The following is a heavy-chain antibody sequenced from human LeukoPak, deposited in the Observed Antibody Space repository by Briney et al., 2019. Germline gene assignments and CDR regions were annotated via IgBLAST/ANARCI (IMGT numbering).Heavy chain of an antibody. Sequence: GASVKVSCKASGGTFSSYAISWVRQAPGQGLEWIGGIIPIFGTANYAQKFQGRVTITADESTSTAYMELSSLRSEDTAVYYCAISTWLQLRYYYYMDVWGKGTTVTVSS. D-gene: IGHD5-24*01. CDR1: GGTFSSYA. CDR2: IIPIFGTA. V-gene: IGHV1-69*13. J-gene: IGHJ6*03. CDR3: AISTWLQLRYYYYMDV.